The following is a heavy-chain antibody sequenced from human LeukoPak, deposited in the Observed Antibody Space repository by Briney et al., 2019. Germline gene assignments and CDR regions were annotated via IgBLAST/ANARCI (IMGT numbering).Heavy chain of an antibody. Sequence: GGPLRLSCAASGFTFSSYGMHWVRQAPGKGLEWLAFIRYDGSNKYYADSVKGRFTISRDNSKNTLYLQMNSLRAEDTAVYYCAKPYQGPGYYDSSGYYFKYGGQGTLVTVSS. CDR3: AKPYQGPGYYDSSGYYFKY. CDR1: GFTFSSYG. J-gene: IGHJ4*02. V-gene: IGHV3-30*02. CDR2: IRYDGSNK. D-gene: IGHD3-22*01.